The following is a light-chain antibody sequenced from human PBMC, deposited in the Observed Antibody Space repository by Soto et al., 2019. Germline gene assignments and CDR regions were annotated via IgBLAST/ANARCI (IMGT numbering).Light chain of an antibody. J-gene: IGLJ1*01. Sequence: SVLTQPPSVSGAPGQRVTISCTGSSSNIGAGYDVHWYQQRPGTAPKLLISGNSNRPSGVPDRFSGSTSGTSDSLAITGLQAEDEGDYYCQSYYSTLSARYVFGTGTKVTVL. V-gene: IGLV1-40*01. CDR1: SSNIGAGYD. CDR3: QSYYSTLSARYV. CDR2: GNS.